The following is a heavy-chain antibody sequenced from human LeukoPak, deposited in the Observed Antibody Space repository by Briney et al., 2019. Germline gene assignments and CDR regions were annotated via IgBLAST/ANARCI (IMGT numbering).Heavy chain of an antibody. Sequence: PGRSLRLSCAASGFTFSSYAMHWVRQAPGKGLEWVSAISGSGGSTYYADSVKGRFTISRDNSKNTLYLQMNSLRAEDTAVYYCAKMGGPRWLQTYFDYWGQGTLVTVSS. CDR2: ISGSGGST. D-gene: IGHD5-24*01. CDR3: AKMGGPRWLQTYFDY. V-gene: IGHV3-23*01. J-gene: IGHJ4*02. CDR1: GFTFSSYA.